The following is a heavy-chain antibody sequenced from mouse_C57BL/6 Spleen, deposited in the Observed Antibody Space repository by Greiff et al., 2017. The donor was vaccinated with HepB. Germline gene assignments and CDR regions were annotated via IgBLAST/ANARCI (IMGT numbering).Heavy chain of an antibody. CDR1: GFTFSDYY. CDR3: ARGGNWGVGVYFDY. J-gene: IGHJ2*01. Sequence: EVQRVESEGGLVQPGSSMKLSCTASGFTFSDYYMAWVRQVPEKGLEWVANINYDGSSTYYLDSLKSRFIISRDNAKNILYLQMSSLKSEDTATYYCARGGNWGVGVYFDYWGQGTTLTVSS. CDR2: INYDGSST. D-gene: IGHD4-1*01. V-gene: IGHV5-16*01.